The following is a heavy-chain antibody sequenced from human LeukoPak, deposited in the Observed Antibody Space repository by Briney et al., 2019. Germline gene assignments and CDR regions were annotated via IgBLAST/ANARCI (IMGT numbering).Heavy chain of an antibody. CDR1: GYSFTSYW. CDR2: IYPGDSDT. J-gene: IGHJ3*02. D-gene: IGHD3-22*01. V-gene: IGHV5-51*01. CDR3: ARFFPLAMIVASDAFDI. Sequence: GESLKISCQGSGYSFTSYWIGWVRQLPGKGLEWMGIIYPGDSDTRYSPSFQGQVTISADKSISTAYLQWSSLKASDTAMYYCARFFPLAMIVASDAFDIWGQGTMVTVSS.